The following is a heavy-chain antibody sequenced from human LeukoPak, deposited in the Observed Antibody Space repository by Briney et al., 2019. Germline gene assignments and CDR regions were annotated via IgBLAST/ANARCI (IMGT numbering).Heavy chain of an antibody. CDR1: GGSISSYY. CDR2: IYSSGST. CDR3: ARDGIVGATSFDY. J-gene: IGHJ4*02. Sequence: PSDTLSLTCTVSGGSISSYYWSWIRQPTGKGLEWIGRIYSSGSTNYNPSLTSQITMSVDTSKNQFSLKLSSVTAADTAVYYCARDGIVGATSFDYWGQGTLVTVSS. D-gene: IGHD1-26*01. V-gene: IGHV4-4*07.